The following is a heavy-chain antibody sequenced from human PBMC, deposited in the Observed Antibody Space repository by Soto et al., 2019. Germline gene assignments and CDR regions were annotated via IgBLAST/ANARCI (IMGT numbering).Heavy chain of an antibody. Sequence: EVQLLESGGGLVQPGGSLRLSCAASGFFFTSYAVSWVRQAPGKGLEWVSGVSGSGGATSYADSVKGRFTISRDNSKNTLDLQMYSLRDEDTAVYYCAQDPSTGYADRWGQGTLVTVSS. V-gene: IGHV3-23*01. CDR3: AQDPSTGYADR. CDR2: VSGSGGAT. D-gene: IGHD3-9*01. CDR1: GFFFTSYA. J-gene: IGHJ4*02.